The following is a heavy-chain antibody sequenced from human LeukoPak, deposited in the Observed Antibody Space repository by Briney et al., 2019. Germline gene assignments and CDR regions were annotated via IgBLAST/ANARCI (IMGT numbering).Heavy chain of an antibody. CDR2: ISYDEITK. D-gene: IGHD2-15*01. V-gene: IGHV3-30*18. CDR1: GFTFSSYS. Sequence: GGSLRLSCVASGFTFSSYSMQWVRQAPGKGLEWVAVISYDEITKYYADSVKGRFAMSRDNSENTPYLQMNSLRPEDTAVYYCAKSGTRYCSGGNCYFDYWGQGTLVTVSS. CDR3: AKSGTRYCSGGNCYFDY. J-gene: IGHJ4*02.